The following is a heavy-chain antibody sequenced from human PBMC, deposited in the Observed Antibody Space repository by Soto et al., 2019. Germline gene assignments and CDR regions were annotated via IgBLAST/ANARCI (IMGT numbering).Heavy chain of an antibody. CDR3: ARESEDLTSNFDY. Sequence: GGSLRLSCAASGFTFTRYIMNWVRQSPGKGLEWVSSISSTTNYIYYGDSMKGRFTISRGNAKNSLHLEMNSLRAEDTAVYYCARESEDLTSNFDYWGQGTLVTVSS. CDR2: ISSTTNYI. J-gene: IGHJ4*02. CDR1: GFTFTRYI. V-gene: IGHV3-21*06.